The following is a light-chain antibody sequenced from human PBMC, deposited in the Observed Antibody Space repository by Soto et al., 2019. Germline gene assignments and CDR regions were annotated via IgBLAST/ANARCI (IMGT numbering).Light chain of an antibody. CDR3: QSYDSSTVV. CDR2: EGN. Sequence: KFMLTQPHSVSESPGKTVTISCTRSSGSIASNYVQWYQQRPGSVPTTVIYEGNQRPSGVPDRFSGSTDGSSNSASLTSSGLQTEDEADYYCQSYDSSTVVFGGGTQLTVL. J-gene: IGLJ2*01. CDR1: SGSIASNY. V-gene: IGLV6-57*04.